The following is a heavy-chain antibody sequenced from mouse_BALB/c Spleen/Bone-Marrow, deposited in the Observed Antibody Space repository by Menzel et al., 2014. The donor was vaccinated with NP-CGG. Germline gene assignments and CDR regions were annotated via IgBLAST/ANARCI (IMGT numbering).Heavy chain of an antibody. CDR3: PRDGSSYDGNYFDY. CDR2: INSNGGCT. CDR1: GFTLSSYG. D-gene: IGHD1-1*01. V-gene: IGHV5-6-3*01. J-gene: IGHJ2*01. Sequence: EVQVVESGGGLVQPGGSLKLSCAASGFTLSSYGMSWVGQTPDKRLEFVATINSNGGCTDYPDRVKGRFTIARANAKNTLYLKMSSLKSEDTAMYYCPRDGSSYDGNYFDYWGQGTPVTVAS.